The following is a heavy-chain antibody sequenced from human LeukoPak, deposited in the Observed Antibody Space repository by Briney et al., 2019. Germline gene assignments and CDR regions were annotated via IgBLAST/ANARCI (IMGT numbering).Heavy chain of an antibody. J-gene: IGHJ5*02. V-gene: IGHV3-48*03. D-gene: IGHD3-22*01. CDR2: ISSSGSTI. CDR3: ARDAYDSSGYYH. CDR1: GFTFSSHE. Sequence: PGGSLRLSCAASGFTFSSHEMNWVRQAPGKGLEWVSYISSSGSTIYYADSVKGRFTISRDNAKNSLYLQMNSLRAEDTAVYYCARDAYDSSGYYHWGQGTLVTVSS.